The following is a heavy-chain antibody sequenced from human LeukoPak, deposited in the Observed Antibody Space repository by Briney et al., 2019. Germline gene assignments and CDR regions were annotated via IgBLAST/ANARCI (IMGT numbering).Heavy chain of an antibody. V-gene: IGHV5-51*01. J-gene: IGHJ4*02. CDR3: ARQKIAAAGTVDY. Sequence: GESLMISCKGSGYSFTSYWIGWVRQMPGKGLEWMGIIYPGDSDTRYSPSFQGQVTISADKSISTAYLQWSSLKASDTAMYYCARQKIAAAGTVDYWGQGTLVTVSS. CDR2: IYPGDSDT. CDR1: GYSFTSYW. D-gene: IGHD6-13*01.